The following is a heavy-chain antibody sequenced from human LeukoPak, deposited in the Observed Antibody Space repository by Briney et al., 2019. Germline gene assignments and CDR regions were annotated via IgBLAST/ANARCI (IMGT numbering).Heavy chain of an antibody. Sequence: SETLSLTCTVSGDSISNNYWICIRQSPGKALEWIGNVFYRWNTNSNPSLKSRVTIPVDTSKKQFSLKLNSVTAADTAVYYCARGVYAGSGYWGQGALVTVSS. CDR1: GDSISNNY. J-gene: IGHJ4*02. V-gene: IGHV4-59*01. CDR2: VFYRWNT. D-gene: IGHD2-8*01. CDR3: ARGVYAGSGY.